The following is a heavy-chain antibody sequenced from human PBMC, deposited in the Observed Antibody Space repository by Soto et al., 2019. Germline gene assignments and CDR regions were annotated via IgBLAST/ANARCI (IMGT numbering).Heavy chain of an antibody. J-gene: IGHJ6*02. CDR3: ARDLTPKDSSSWYSRDRGFYYYGMDV. CDR2: INPNSGGT. CDR1: GYTFTGYY. V-gene: IGHV1-2*04. D-gene: IGHD6-13*01. Sequence: ASVNVSCKASGYTFTGYYMHWVRQAPGQGLEWMGWINPNSGGTNYAQKFQGWVTMTRDTSISTAYMELSRLRSDDTAVYYCARDLTPKDSSSWYSRDRGFYYYGMDVWGQGTTVTVSS.